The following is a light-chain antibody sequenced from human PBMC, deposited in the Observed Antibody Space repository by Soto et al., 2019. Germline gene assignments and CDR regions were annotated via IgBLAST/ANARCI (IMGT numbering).Light chain of an antibody. CDR2: NNY. CDR3: AAWDDILNGYV. Sequence: QSVLTQPPSASGTPGQRVTISCSGSSSNIESNTVTWYQQLPGTAPKLVIYNNYDRPSGVPDRFSGSTSGTSASLVIRGLQSEDEADYYCAAWDDILNGYVFGGGTKVTVL. CDR1: SSNIESNT. V-gene: IGLV1-44*01. J-gene: IGLJ1*01.